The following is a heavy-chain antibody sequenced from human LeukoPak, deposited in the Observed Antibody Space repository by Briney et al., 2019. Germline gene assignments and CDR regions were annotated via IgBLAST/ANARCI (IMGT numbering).Heavy chain of an antibody. D-gene: IGHD6-13*01. V-gene: IGHV1-18*01. CDR1: GYTFINDG. CDR3: APVPYRSSYCMDV. Sequence: ASVKVSCKASGYTFINDGISWVRQAPGQGLEWMGWISAYNGNTNYAQKLQGRVTMTTDTSTSTAYMELRSLRSDDTVVYYCAPVPYRSSYCMDVWGQGTTVTVSS. J-gene: IGHJ6*02. CDR2: ISAYNGNT.